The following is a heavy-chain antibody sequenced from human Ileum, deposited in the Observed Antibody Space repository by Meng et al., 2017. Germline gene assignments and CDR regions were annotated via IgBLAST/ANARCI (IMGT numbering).Heavy chain of an antibody. Sequence: VQLVQYGGDLVQPGGSLRLSCAASGFTFSSYWMHWVRQAPGKGLVWVSRINSDGSTTNYADSLKGRFTISRDNAKNTLYLQMNSLRAEDTAVYYCATGGSGYFNYWGQGTLVTVSS. D-gene: IGHD3-3*01. CDR2: INSDGSTT. J-gene: IGHJ4*02. CDR3: ATGGSGYFNY. CDR1: GFTFSSYW. V-gene: IGHV3-74*02.